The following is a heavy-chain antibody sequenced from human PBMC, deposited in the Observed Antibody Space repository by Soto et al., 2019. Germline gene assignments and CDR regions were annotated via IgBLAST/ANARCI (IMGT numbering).Heavy chain of an antibody. CDR2: INPNGGIT. CDR1: GYTFTHYY. Sequence: GGPVKVSCKASGYTFTHYYIHWVRQAPGQGLEWMGIINPNGGITTYAQKFRAGFSMTRDTSTSTVYLELSSLRSEDSAVYYCATSVNSAMAFDYWGQGTLVTVSS. V-gene: IGHV1-46*01. CDR3: ATSVNSAMAFDY. J-gene: IGHJ4*02. D-gene: IGHD5-18*01.